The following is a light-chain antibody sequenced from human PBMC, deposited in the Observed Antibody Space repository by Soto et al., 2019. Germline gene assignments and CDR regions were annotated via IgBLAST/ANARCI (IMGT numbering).Light chain of an antibody. Sequence: QSALTQPASVSGSPGQSITISCTGTSSDVGGYNYVSWYQQHPGKAPKLLIYDVSNRPSGVSNRFSGSKSGNTASLTISGLQAEDEPDYYCGSYRSSSAPVFGGGTKVTVL. CDR3: GSYRSSSAPV. CDR1: SSDVGGYNY. CDR2: DVS. V-gene: IGLV2-14*03. J-gene: IGLJ2*01.